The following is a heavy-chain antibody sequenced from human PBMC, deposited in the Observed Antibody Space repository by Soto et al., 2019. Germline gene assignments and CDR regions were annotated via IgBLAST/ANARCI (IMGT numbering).Heavy chain of an antibody. D-gene: IGHD2-15*01. CDR1: GDTFTRYG. J-gene: IGHJ6*02. CDR3: ASGQYRRSLSYSCYDVLEV. V-gene: IGHV1-69*01. Sequence: QVQLVQSGAEVKKPGSSVKVSCKASGDTFTRYGVSWVRQAPGQGLEWMGGIIPIFGTTNYEQKFQDRVTISAYESTSIAYAALSSLRSEDTAVYYCASGQYRRSLSYSCYDVLEVWGQGTTVTVSS. CDR2: IIPIFGTT.